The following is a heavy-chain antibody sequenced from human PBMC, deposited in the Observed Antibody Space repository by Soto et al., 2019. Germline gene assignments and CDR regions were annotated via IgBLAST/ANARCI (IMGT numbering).Heavy chain of an antibody. V-gene: IGHV4-59*01. CDR3: QRRWGAIFTC. J-gene: IGHJ4*02. D-gene: IGHD3-16*01. CDR1: GGSISSYY. Sequence: SETLSLTCTVSGGSISSYYWSWIRQPPGKGLEWIGYIYYSGSTNYNPSLKSRVTISVDTSKNQFSLKMSFVTVAVSAGYYCQRRWGAIFTCWAQEPLVTVSS. CDR2: IYYSGST.